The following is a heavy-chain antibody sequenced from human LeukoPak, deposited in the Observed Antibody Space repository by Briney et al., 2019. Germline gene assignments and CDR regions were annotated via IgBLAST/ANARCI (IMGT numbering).Heavy chain of an antibody. V-gene: IGHV3-23*01. CDR3: AKGLEGTRFDP. J-gene: IGHJ5*02. CDR2: ISGGGGST. Sequence: GGSRRLSCAASGFTFRNSAMSWVRQAPGKGLEWVSTISGGGGSTYYADSVKGRFTISRDNPKNTLYLQMNSLRVEDTAVYYCAKGLEGTRFDPWGQGTLVTVSS. CDR1: GFTFRNSA. D-gene: IGHD3-10*01.